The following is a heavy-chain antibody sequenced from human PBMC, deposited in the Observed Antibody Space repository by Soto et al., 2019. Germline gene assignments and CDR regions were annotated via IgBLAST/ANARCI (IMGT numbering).Heavy chain of an antibody. Sequence: SVKVSCKASGFTFTSSAVQWVRQARGQRLEWIGWIVVGSGNTNYAQKFQERVTITRDMSTSTAYMELSSLRSEDTAVYYCAAVTAGNYYGMDVWGQGTTVTVSS. CDR1: GFTFTSSA. D-gene: IGHD6-13*01. CDR2: IVVGSGNT. V-gene: IGHV1-58*01. CDR3: AAVTAGNYYGMDV. J-gene: IGHJ6*02.